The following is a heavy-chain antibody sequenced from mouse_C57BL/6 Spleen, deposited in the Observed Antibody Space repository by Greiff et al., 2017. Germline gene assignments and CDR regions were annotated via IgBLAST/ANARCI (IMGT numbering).Heavy chain of an antibody. CDR3: ARGDYGRYYFDY. CDR1: GYTFTSYW. Sequence: VQLQQSGAELAKPGASVKLSCKASGYTFTSYWMHWVKQRPGQGLEWIGYINPSSGYTKYNQKFKDKATLTADNSSSTAYMQLSSLTYEDSAVYYCARGDYGRYYFDYWGQGTTLTVSS. CDR2: INPSSGYT. V-gene: IGHV1-7*01. J-gene: IGHJ2*01. D-gene: IGHD2-4*01.